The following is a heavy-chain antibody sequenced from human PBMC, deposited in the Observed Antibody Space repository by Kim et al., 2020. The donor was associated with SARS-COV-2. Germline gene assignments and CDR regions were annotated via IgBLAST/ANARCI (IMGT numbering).Heavy chain of an antibody. V-gene: IGHV1-2*06. CDR2: INPNSGGT. J-gene: IGHJ4*02. CDR1: GYTFTGYY. Sequence: ASVKVSCKASGYTFTGYYMHWVRQAPGQGLEWMGRINPNSGGTNYAQKFQGRVTMTRDTSISTAYMELSRLRSDDTAVYYCAIVGATLRVSYFDYWGQGTLVTVSS. D-gene: IGHD1-26*01. CDR3: AIVGATLRVSYFDY.